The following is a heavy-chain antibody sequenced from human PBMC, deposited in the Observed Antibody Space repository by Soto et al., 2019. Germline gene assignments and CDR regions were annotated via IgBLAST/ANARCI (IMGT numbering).Heavy chain of an antibody. J-gene: IGHJ6*02. CDR1: GFTFGDYA. CDR3: TRDMDSYYDFWSGPLNYYYYGMGV. D-gene: IGHD3-3*01. V-gene: IGHV3-49*03. Sequence: LRLSCTASGFTFGDYAMSWFRQAPGKGLEWVGFIRSKAYGGTTEYAASVKGRFTISRDDSKSIAYLQMNSLKTEDTAVYYCTRDMDSYYDFWSGPLNYYYYGMGVWGQGTTVTVSS. CDR2: IRSKAYGGTT.